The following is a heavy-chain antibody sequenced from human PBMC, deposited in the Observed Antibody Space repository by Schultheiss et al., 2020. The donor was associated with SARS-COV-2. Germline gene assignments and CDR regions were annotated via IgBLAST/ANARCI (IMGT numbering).Heavy chain of an antibody. CDR2: TYYRSKWYD. Sequence: SQTLSLTCAISGDTVSSNRAAWNWFRQSPSRGLEWLGRTYYRSKWYDDYAMSVKSRITISPDTSKNQFSLQLNSVTPEDTAVYYCAMGSDSLDYWGQGTLVTVSS. CDR1: GDTVSSNRAA. D-gene: IGHD2-21*02. J-gene: IGHJ4*02. CDR3: AMGSDSLDY. V-gene: IGHV6-1*01.